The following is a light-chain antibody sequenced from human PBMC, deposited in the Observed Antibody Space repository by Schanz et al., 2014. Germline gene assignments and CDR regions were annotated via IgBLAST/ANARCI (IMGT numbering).Light chain of an antibody. Sequence: QSALTQPRSVSGSPGQSVTISCTGTSSDVGGYNYVSWYQQHPGKAPKLMIYDVSKRPSGVPDRFSGSKSGNTASLTISGLQAEDEADYYCSTYTRSRTWVFGGGTKLTVL. J-gene: IGLJ3*02. CDR3: STYTRSRTWV. CDR1: SSDVGGYNY. CDR2: DVS. V-gene: IGLV2-11*01.